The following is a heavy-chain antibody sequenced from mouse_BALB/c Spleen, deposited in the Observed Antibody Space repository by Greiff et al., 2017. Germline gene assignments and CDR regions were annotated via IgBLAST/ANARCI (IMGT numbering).Heavy chain of an antibody. D-gene: IGHD2-4*01. CDR1: GYTFTSYT. J-gene: IGHJ4*01. Sequence: QVQLKQSAAELARPGASVKMSCKASGYTFTSYTMHWVKQRPGQGLEWIGYINPSSGYTEYNQKFKDKTTLTADKSSSTAYMQLSSLTSEDSAVYYCARCNYDYDGEYYAMDYWGQGTSVTVSS. CDR2: INPSSGYT. V-gene: IGHV1-4*02. CDR3: ARCNYDYDGEYYAMDY.